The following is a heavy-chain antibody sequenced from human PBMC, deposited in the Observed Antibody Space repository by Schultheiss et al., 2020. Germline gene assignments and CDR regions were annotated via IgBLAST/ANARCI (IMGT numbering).Heavy chain of an antibody. CDR2: MNPNSGNT. D-gene: IGHD5-24*01. J-gene: IGHJ4*02. V-gene: IGHV1-8*03. Sequence: ASVKVSCKASGYTFTSYGISWVRQATGQGLEWMGWMNPNSGNTGYAQKFQGRVTITRDTSATTAYMELSSLRSEDTAVYYCARRGRNFLDYWGQGTLVTVSS. CDR1: GYTFTSYG. CDR3: ARRGRNFLDY.